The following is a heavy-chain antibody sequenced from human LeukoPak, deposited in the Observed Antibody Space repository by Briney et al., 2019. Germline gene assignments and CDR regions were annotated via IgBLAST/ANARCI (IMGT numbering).Heavy chain of an antibody. V-gene: IGHV1-2*02. CDR2: INPNSGGT. CDR3: AKGVRYGRGAVDI. Sequence: GASAKVSCKASGYTFTGYHIHWVRQAPGQGLEWMGWINPNSGGTNYAEKFQGRVTMTRDTSITAVYLELSSLRSDDTAVYYCAKGVRYGRGAVDIWGQGTLVTVS. CDR1: GYTFTGYH. D-gene: IGHD1-1*01. J-gene: IGHJ3*02.